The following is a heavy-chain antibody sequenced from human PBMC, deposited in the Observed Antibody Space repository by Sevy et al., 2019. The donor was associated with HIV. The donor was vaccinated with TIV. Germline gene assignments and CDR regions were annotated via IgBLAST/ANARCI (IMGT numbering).Heavy chain of an antibody. CDR3: ARSGRSGHYAGWFDP. CDR2: INHSGST. D-gene: IGHD4-17*01. CDR1: GGSFSGYY. Sequence: SETLSLTCAVYGGSFSGYYWSWIRQPPGKGLEWIGEINHSGSTNYNPSLKSRVTISVDTSKNQFSLKLSSVTAADTAVYYCARSGRSGHYAGWFDPWGQGTLVTISS. J-gene: IGHJ5*02. V-gene: IGHV4-34*01.